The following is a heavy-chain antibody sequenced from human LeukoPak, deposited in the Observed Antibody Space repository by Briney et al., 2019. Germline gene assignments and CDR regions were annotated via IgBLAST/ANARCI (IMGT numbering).Heavy chain of an antibody. CDR2: IYYSGTT. J-gene: IGHJ4*02. Sequence: SETLSLTCTVSGGSISTFYWSWIRQRPGKGLEWIGYIYYSGTTNYNPSLKSRVTISVDTSKNQFSLKLSSVTAADTAVYYCARPVFYDGSGYYLGYWGQGTLVTVSS. CDR1: GGSISTFY. D-gene: IGHD3-22*01. CDR3: ARPVFYDGSGYYLGY. V-gene: IGHV4-59*12.